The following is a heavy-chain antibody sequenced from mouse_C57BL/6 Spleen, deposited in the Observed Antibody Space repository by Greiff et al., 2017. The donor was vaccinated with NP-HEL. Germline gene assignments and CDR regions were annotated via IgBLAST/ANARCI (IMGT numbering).Heavy chain of an antibody. CDR1: GYTFTDYY. J-gene: IGHJ4*01. CDR3: ARSAYYSNYGAMDY. Sequence: EVQLQQSGPELVKPGASVKISCKASGYTFTDYYMNWVKQSHGKSLEWIGDINPNNGGTSYNQKFKGKATLPVDKSSRTAYMELRSLTSEDYAVYYCARSAYYSNYGAMDYWGQGASVTVAS. V-gene: IGHV1-26*01. CDR2: INPNNGGT. D-gene: IGHD2-5*01.